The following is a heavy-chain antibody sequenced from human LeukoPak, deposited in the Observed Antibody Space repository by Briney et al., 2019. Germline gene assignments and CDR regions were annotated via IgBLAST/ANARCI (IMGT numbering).Heavy chain of an antibody. J-gene: IGHJ3*02. D-gene: IGHD3-16*01. Sequence: GASVKVSCKASGYIFTSYYMYWVRQAPGQGLEWMGIINPSGGSIRYAQKFQGRVTMTRDTSTSTVYMELSSLRSDDTAVYYCARDVRKAGLLMLGAFDIWGQGTMVTVSS. CDR1: GYIFTSYY. CDR3: ARDVRKAGLLMLGAFDI. CDR2: INPSGGSI. V-gene: IGHV1-46*01.